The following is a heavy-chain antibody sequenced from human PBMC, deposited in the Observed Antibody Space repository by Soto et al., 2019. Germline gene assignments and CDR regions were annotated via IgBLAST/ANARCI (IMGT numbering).Heavy chain of an antibody. CDR3: VRDLDGSGSYYTDY. J-gene: IGHJ4*02. D-gene: IGHD3-10*01. V-gene: IGHV1-18*01. Sequence: QVQLVQSGVEVKKPGASVKVSCKASGYNFINYGITWVRQAPGQGLEWMGWILVHKGNTNYAQKFQGRVTMTTDTSTSTAYMELRSLRPDDTAVYYCVRDLDGSGSYYTDYWGPGTLVIVSS. CDR1: GYNFINYG. CDR2: ILVHKGNT.